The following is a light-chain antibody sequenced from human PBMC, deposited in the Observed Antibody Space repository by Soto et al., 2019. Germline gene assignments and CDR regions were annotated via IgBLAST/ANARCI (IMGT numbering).Light chain of an antibody. CDR3: SSYTSSSYVV. CDR2: DVS. Sequence: SALTKPASVSGSPGQSITISCTGTSSDVGGYNYVSWYQQHPGKAPKLMIYDVSNRPSGVSNRFSGSKSGNTASLTISGLQAEDEADYYCSSYTSSSYVVFGGGTKLTVL. V-gene: IGLV2-14*01. CDR1: SSDVGGYNY. J-gene: IGLJ2*01.